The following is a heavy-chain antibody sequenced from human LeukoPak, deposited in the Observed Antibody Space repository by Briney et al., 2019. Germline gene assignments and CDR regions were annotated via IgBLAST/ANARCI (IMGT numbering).Heavy chain of an antibody. D-gene: IGHD6-13*01. CDR2: ISGSGSGGST. CDR1: GFTFSSSA. CDR3: ARVTWLSAAGTEGNFDY. V-gene: IGHV3-21*01. Sequence: GGSLRLSCAASGFTFSSSAMSWVRQAPGRGLEWVSNISGSGSGGSTYCADSVKGRFTISRDNAKNSLYLQMDSLRAEDTAVYYCARVTWLSAAGTEGNFDYWGQGTLVTVSS. J-gene: IGHJ4*02.